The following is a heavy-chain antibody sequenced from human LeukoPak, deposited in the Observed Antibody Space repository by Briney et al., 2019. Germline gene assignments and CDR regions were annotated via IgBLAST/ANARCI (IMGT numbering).Heavy chain of an antibody. V-gene: IGHV4-39*01. Sequence: PSETLSLTCTVSGASIRNSDYYWGWIRQPPGKGLEWIGSVDYSGGTYYNPSLKGRATIAVDTSQKQVSLKVDSVTAADTAVYYCARRSNKGPYSYITNDYWGQGTLVTVSS. CDR1: GASIRNSDYY. CDR3: ARRSNKGPYSYITNDY. CDR2: VDYSGGT. J-gene: IGHJ4*02. D-gene: IGHD5-18*01.